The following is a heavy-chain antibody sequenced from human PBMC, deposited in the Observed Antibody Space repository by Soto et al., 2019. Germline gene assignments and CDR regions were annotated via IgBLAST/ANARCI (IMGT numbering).Heavy chain of an antibody. CDR2: ISLYSDGT. CDR3: ARVVLGAEPWFGP. D-gene: IGHD2-2*01. CDR1: GYTFSNYG. V-gene: IGHV1-18*01. J-gene: IGHJ5*02. Sequence: QVQLVQSGGEVKRPGASVKVSCKTSGYTFSNYGITWVRQAPGQPLEWLGWISLYSDGTNYAQKFQGRVSMTTDTSTTTAYMELRSLRSDDTAVYYCARVVLGAEPWFGPWGQGTLVTVSS.